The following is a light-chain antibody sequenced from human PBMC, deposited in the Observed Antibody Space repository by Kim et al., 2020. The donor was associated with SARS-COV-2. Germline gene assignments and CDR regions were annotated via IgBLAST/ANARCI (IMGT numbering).Light chain of an antibody. CDR3: QAWDSHTVV. CDR1: KLGDKY. J-gene: IGLJ2*01. Sequence: SYELTQPPSVSVSPGQTASITCSGDKLGDKYACWYQQKPGQSPVLVIYQDNKRPSGIPERFSGSNSGNTATLTISGTQAMDEGDYYCQAWDSHTVVFGGGTQLTVL. V-gene: IGLV3-1*01. CDR2: QDN.